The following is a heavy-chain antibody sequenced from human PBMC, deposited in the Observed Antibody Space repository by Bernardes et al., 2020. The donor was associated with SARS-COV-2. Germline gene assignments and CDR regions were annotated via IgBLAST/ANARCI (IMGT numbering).Heavy chain of an antibody. CDR2: ISGSGGST. Sequence: RGSLRLSCAASGFTFSSYAMSSVRQAPGKGLEWVSAISGSGGSTYYADSVKGRFTISRDNSKNTPSLQMNGLRAEHTAVYYCAKDQGSGWYVFVDYFGYWGQGTLVTVSS. J-gene: IGHJ4*02. V-gene: IGHV3-23*01. CDR3: AKDQGSGWYVFVDYFGY. CDR1: GFTFSSYA. D-gene: IGHD6-19*01.